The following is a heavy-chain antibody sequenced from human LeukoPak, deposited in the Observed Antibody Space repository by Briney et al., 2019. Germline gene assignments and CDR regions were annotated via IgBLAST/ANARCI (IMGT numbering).Heavy chain of an antibody. V-gene: IGHV1-2*02. J-gene: IGHJ4*02. CDR2: INPNSGGT. D-gene: IGHD3-22*01. CDR3: ARYSRPYYYDSSGYYEDY. Sequence: GASVKVSCKASGYTFTGYYMHWVRQAPGQGLEWMGWINPNSGGTNYAQKFQGRVTMTRDTSISTAYLQWSSLKASDTAMYYCARYSRPYYYDSSGYYEDYWGQGTLVTVSS. CDR1: GYTFTGYY.